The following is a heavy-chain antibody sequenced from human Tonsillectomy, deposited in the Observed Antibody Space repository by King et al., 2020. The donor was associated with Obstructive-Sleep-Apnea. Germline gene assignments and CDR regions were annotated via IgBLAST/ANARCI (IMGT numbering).Heavy chain of an antibody. CDR1: GFSLSNARMG. CDR3: ARIRYYDSSGYSYYYGMDV. Sequence: VTLKESGPVLVKPTETLTLTCTVPGFSLSNARMGVSWIRQPPGKALEWLAHIFSNDEKSYSTSLKSRLTHSKDTPKSQVVLTMTNMDPVDTATYYCARIRYYDSSGYSYYYGMDVWGQGTTVTVSS. V-gene: IGHV2-26*01. CDR2: IFSNDEK. J-gene: IGHJ6*02. D-gene: IGHD3-22*01.